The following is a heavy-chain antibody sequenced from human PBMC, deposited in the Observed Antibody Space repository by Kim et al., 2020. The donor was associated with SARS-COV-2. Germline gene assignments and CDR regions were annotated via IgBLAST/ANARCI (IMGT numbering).Heavy chain of an antibody. D-gene: IGHD4-17*01. J-gene: IGHJ4*02. V-gene: IGHV1-8*01. CDR3: TRRRDYGDSGDY. Sequence: GYAQKFQGRVTMTRNTSISTAYMELSSLGSEDTAVYFCTRRRDYGDSGDYWGQGTLVTVSS.